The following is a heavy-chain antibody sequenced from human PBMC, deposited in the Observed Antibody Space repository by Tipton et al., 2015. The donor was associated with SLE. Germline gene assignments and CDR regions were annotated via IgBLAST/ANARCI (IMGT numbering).Heavy chain of an antibody. V-gene: IGHV3-30*18. CDR3: AKARLGYCSGGSCSNWFDP. CDR1: GFTFSSYG. Sequence: SLRLSCAASGFTFSSYGMHWVRQAPGKGLEWVAVISYDGSNKYYADSVKGRFTISRDNSKNTLYLQMNSLRAEDTAVYYCAKARLGYCSGGSCSNWFDPWGQGTLVTVSS. J-gene: IGHJ5*02. CDR2: ISYDGSNK. D-gene: IGHD2-15*01.